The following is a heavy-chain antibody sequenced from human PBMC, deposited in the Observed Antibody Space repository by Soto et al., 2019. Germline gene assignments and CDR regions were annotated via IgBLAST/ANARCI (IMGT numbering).Heavy chain of an antibody. D-gene: IGHD3-16*02. CDR1: GFTFSSYS. Sequence: EVQLVESGGGLVKPGGSLRLSCAASGFTFSSYSMNWVRQAPGKGLEWVSSISSSSSYIYYADSVKGRFTISRDNAKNSLYLQSNSLRAEDTAVYYCARAAEGLSVTQMDVWGKGTTVTVSS. CDR2: ISSSSSYI. CDR3: ARAAEGLSVTQMDV. J-gene: IGHJ6*04. V-gene: IGHV3-21*01.